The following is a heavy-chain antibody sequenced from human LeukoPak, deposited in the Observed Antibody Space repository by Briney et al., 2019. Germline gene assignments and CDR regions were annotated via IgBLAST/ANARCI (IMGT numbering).Heavy chain of an antibody. D-gene: IGHD6-6*01. V-gene: IGHV1-69*05. CDR1: GLTLSTYA. J-gene: IGHJ6*03. CDR3: ASSPRIVGRLDYYYYMDV. CDR2: IIPMFGSA. Sequence: ASVKVSCKASGLTLSTYAISWVRQGPGQGLEWMGGIIPMFGSAHYAQKFQDRVTITTDESTTIAYMELSSLRSEDTAVYYCASSPRIVGRLDYYYYMDVWGKGTTVTVSS.